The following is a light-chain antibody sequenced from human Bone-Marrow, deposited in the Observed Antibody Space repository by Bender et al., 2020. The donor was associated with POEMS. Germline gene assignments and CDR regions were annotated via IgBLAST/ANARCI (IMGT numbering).Light chain of an antibody. CDR2: TNN. Sequence: QSVLTQPPSVSGTPGQRVTISCSGSGSNIGGYPVNWYQQLPGTAPRLLIYTNNERPSGVPDRFSGSNSGNAATLTISRVEVGDEADYYCQVWENGRDHPGLVFGGGTKLTVL. J-gene: IGLJ2*01. CDR1: GSNIGGYP. V-gene: IGLV1-44*01. CDR3: QVWENGRDHPGLV.